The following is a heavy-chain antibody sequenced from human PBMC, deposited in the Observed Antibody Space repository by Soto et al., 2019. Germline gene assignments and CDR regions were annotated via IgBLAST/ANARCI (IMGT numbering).Heavy chain of an antibody. CDR3: ARLEGLATISYYFDY. D-gene: IGHD3-9*01. V-gene: IGHV4-39*01. J-gene: IGHJ4*02. Sequence: QLQLQESGPGLVKPSETLSLTCSVSGDSINSDNYYWGWIRQPPGKGLEWIGSIYYRGNTYYNPSLEPPVTLSLDKSRCQFSLKLNSVTAADSAVYFCARLEGLATISYYFDYWGQGTLVTVSS. CDR1: GDSINSDNYY. CDR2: IYYRGNT.